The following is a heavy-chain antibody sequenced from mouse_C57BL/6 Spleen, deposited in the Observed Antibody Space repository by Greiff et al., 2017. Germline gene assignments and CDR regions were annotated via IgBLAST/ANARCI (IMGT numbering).Heavy chain of an antibody. CDR1: GYTFTGYW. V-gene: IGHV1-55*01. CDR2: IYPGSGST. D-gene: IGHD1-1*01. CDR3: AKIATGREYYAIDY. J-gene: IGHJ4*01. Sequence: VQLQQPGAELVKPGASVKMSCKASGYTFTGYWITWVKQRPGQGLEWIGDIYPGSGSTNYNEKFKSKATLTVDTSSSTAYMQHSSLTTEDSAVYYCAKIATGREYYAIDYWGQGTSVTVSS.